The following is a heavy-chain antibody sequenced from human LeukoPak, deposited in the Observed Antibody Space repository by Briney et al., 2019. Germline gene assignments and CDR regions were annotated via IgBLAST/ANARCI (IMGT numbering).Heavy chain of an antibody. D-gene: IGHD3-22*01. CDR3: ARVSMIVVVNDAFDI. CDR1: GFTFSSYS. CDR2: ITSSSSYI. Sequence: PGGSLRLSCAASGFTFSSYSMNWVRQAPGEGLEWVSSITSSSSYIYYADSVKGRFTISRDNAKNSLYLQMNSLRAEDTAVYYCARVSMIVVVNDAFDIWGQGTMVTVSS. V-gene: IGHV3-21*01. J-gene: IGHJ3*02.